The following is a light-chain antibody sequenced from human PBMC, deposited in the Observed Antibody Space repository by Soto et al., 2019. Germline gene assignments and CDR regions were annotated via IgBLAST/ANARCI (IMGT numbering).Light chain of an antibody. CDR3: QQYDNLPLT. Sequence: DIQMTQSPSSLSASVGDRVTITCQASQDMSNYLNWYQQKPGKAPKLLIYDASNLKTGVPSRFSGSGSGTDFTFTISSLQPEDIATYYWQQYDNLPLTFGGGTKVEIK. CDR1: QDMSNY. J-gene: IGKJ4*01. V-gene: IGKV1-33*01. CDR2: DAS.